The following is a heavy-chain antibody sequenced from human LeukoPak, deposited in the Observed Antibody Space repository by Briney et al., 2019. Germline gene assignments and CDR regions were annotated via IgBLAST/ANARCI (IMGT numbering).Heavy chain of an antibody. CDR2: IYYSGST. Sequence: PSETLSLTCNVSGGSISSHYWSWVRQPPGKGLEWIGYIYYSGSTNYKPSLKSRVTISLDTSKTQFSLKLSSVTAADTAVYYCARSGYSYGADAFDIWGQGTMVTVSS. V-gene: IGHV4-59*11. D-gene: IGHD5-18*01. CDR1: GGSISSHY. CDR3: ARSGYSYGADAFDI. J-gene: IGHJ3*02.